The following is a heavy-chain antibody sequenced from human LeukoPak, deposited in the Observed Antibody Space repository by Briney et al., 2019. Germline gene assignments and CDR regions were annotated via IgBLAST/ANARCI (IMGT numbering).Heavy chain of an antibody. J-gene: IGHJ4*02. CDR2: MYYRGST. D-gene: IGHD1-26*01. Sequence: PSETLSLTCTVSGGSISSSSHYWGWIRQPPGKGLEWIGSMYYRGSTYHNPSLKSRVTISVDASKNQFSLKLSSVTAADTSVYYCATTTIRLGYWGQGTLVTVSS. CDR1: GGSISSSSHY. CDR3: ATTTIRLGY. V-gene: IGHV4-39*07.